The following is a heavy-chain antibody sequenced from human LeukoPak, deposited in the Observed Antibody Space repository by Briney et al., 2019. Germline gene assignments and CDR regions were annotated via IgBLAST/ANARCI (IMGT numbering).Heavy chain of an antibody. CDR1: GFSFSNYA. Sequence: GGSLRLSCAASGFSFSNYAFSWVRQAPGKGLEWVSTISDTSSQTYYADSVTGRFTISRDNSMNTLYLQMNSLRAEDTAVYYCAKSNSRSSWSIFDYWGQGTLVTVSS. CDR3: AKSNSRSSWSIFDY. CDR2: ISDTSSQT. J-gene: IGHJ4*02. D-gene: IGHD6-13*01. V-gene: IGHV3-23*01.